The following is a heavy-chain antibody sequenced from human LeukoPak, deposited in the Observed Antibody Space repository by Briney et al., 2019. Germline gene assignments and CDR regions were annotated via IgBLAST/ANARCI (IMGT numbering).Heavy chain of an antibody. J-gene: IGHJ4*02. D-gene: IGHD6-19*01. CDR2: IRSKAYGGTT. CDR3: TRDRLGGSGWYYFDY. CDR1: GFTFGDYA. Sequence: PGGSLRLSCTASGFTFGDYAMSWVRQAPGKGLGWVGFIRSKAYGGTTEYAASVKGRFTISRDDSKSIAYLQMNSLKTEDTAVYYCTRDRLGGSGWYYFDYWGQGTLVTVSS. V-gene: IGHV3-49*04.